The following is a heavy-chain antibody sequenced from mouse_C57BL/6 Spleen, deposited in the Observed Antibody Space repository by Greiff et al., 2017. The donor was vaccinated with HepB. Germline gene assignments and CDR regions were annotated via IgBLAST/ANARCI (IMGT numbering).Heavy chain of an antibody. Sequence: EVQLKESGGGLVKPGGSLKLSCAASGFTFSDYGMHWVRQAPEKGLEWVAYISSGSSTIYYADTVKGRFTISRDNAKKTLFLQMTSLRSEDTAMYYCASDDYDGGFAYWGQGTLVTVSA. CDR3: ASDDYDGGFAY. J-gene: IGHJ3*01. CDR2: ISSGSSTI. CDR1: GFTFSDYG. D-gene: IGHD2-4*01. V-gene: IGHV5-17*01.